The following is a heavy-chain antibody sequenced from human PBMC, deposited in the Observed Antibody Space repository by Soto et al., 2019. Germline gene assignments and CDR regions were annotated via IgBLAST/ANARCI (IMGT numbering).Heavy chain of an antibody. CDR2: IIPIFGTA. V-gene: IGHV1-69*12. CDR3: ARDDDYYDSSGYLGGGGGFDY. Sequence: QVQLVQSGAEVKKPGSSVKVSCKASGGTFSSYAISWVRQAPGQGLEWMGGIIPIFGTANYAQKFXXXVTSTADESTXXAXMXXSSLRSEDTAVYYCARDDDYYDSSGYLGGGGGFDYWGQGTLVTVSS. CDR1: GGTFSSYA. D-gene: IGHD3-22*01. J-gene: IGHJ4*02.